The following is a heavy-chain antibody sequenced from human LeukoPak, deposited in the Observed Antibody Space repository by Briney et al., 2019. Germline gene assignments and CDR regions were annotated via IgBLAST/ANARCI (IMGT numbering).Heavy chain of an antibody. D-gene: IGHD3-3*01. CDR1: GFTFSSYD. V-gene: IGHV3-30*02. CDR3: AKDPHWRPGVTIFGLVITHFDY. CDR2: IQYDGTKS. J-gene: IGHJ4*02. Sequence: GGSLRLSCAASGFTFSSYDMHWVRQAPGKGLEWVAFIQYDGTKSYYADSVKGRFTVSRDNSKNTLYLQMNSLRPEDTAVYYCAKDPHWRPGVTIFGLVITHFDYWGQGTLVTVSS.